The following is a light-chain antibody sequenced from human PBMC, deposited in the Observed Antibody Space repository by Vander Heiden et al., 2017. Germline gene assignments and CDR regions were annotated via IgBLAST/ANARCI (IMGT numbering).Light chain of an antibody. CDR3: QQYNNWPPNLT. CDR1: QSVSSN. CDR2: GAS. Sequence: IVMTQSPATLSVSPGERATLSCRARQSVSSNLAWYQQKPGQAPRLLIYGASTRATGIPARFSGSGYGTEFTLTISSRQSEDFAVYYCQQYNNWPPNLTFGGGTKVEIK. V-gene: IGKV3-15*01. J-gene: IGKJ4*01.